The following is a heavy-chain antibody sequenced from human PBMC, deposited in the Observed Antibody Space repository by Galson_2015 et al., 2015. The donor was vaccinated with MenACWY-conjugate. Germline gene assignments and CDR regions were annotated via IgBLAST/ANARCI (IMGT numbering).Heavy chain of an antibody. CDR2: ISYSGTT. CDR1: GGSISTNY. CDR3: AVSRDGYNDY. D-gene: IGHD5-24*01. V-gene: IGHV4-59*01. Sequence: ETLSLTCSVSGGSISTNYWSWIRQPPGKGLEWIGYISYSGTTNYNPSLKSRVAISVDTSKNQFSLKLSSVTAADTAVYYCAVSRDGYNDYWGQGILVTVSS. J-gene: IGHJ4*02.